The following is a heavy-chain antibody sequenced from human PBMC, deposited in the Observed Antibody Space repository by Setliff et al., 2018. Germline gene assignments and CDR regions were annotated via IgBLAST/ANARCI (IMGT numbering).Heavy chain of an antibody. CDR2: INHSGST. V-gene: IGHV4-34*01. CDR3: ARLVVPAANWFDP. CDR1: AGSFSGYY. D-gene: IGHD2-2*01. Sequence: PSETLSLTCAVYAGSFSGYYWSWIRQPPGKGLGWIGEINHSGSTNYNPSLKSRVTISVDTSKNQFSLKLTSVTAADTAVYYCARLVVPAANWFDPWGQGTLVTVSS. J-gene: IGHJ5*02.